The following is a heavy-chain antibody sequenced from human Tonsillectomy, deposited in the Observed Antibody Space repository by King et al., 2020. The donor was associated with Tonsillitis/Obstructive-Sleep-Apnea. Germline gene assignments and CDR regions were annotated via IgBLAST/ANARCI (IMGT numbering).Heavy chain of an antibody. D-gene: IGHD6-19*01. CDR1: GFTFNSYL. J-gene: IGHJ6*02. CDR2: ISFDGSNT. CDR3: AREVEAVGFDV. Sequence: VQLVESGGGVVQPGRSLRLSCAASGFTFNSYLMHWVRQAPGKGLEWVAVISFDGSNTYYVDSVKGRFTISRDNSKNSLYLQMNSLRPEDTAVYYCAREVEAVGFDVWGQGTTVTVSS. V-gene: IGHV3-30-3*01.